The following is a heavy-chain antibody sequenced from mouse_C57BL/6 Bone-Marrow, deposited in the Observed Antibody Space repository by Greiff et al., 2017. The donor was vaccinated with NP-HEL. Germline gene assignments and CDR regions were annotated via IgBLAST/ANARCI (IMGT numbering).Heavy chain of an antibody. Sequence: EVQLVESGGGLVQPGGSLSLSCAASGFTFTDYYMSWVRQPPGKALEWLGFIRNKANGYTTEYSASVKGRFTISRDNSQSILYLQMNALRAEDSATYYCARYIPYGSSWYYAMDYWGQGTSVTVSS. CDR3: ARYIPYGSSWYYAMDY. CDR2: IRNKANGYTT. J-gene: IGHJ4*01. D-gene: IGHD1-1*01. CDR1: GFTFTDYY. V-gene: IGHV7-3*01.